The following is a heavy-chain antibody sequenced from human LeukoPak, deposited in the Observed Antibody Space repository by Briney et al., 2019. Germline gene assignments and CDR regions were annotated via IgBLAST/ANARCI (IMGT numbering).Heavy chain of an antibody. CDR3: ARGGGVGDDSNWFDP. J-gene: IGHJ5*02. CDR2: IQSDGTTT. V-gene: IGHV3-74*01. D-gene: IGHD1-26*01. CDR1: GFTFSNYW. Sequence: PGGSLRLSCAASGFTFSNYWMHWVRQAPGKGLVWVSRIQSDGTTTSYADSVKGRFTISRDNVKNTLYLQMNSLRAEDTAVYYCARGGGVGDDSNWFDPWGQGTLVTVSS.